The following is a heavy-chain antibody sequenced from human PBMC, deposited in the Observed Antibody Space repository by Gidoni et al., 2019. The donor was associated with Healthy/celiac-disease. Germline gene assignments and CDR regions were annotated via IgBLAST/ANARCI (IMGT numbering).Heavy chain of an antibody. J-gene: IGHJ4*02. CDR3: TTDQGSGWYYFDY. CDR1: GLTSRNAG. CDR2: IKSKTDGGTT. V-gene: IGHV3-15*01. D-gene: IGHD6-19*01. Sequence: EVQLVESGGGLVKPGGSLRLSCAASGLTSRNAGMSWVRQAPVKGLGWVGRIKSKTDGGTTDYAAPVKGRFTISRDDSKHTLYLQMNSLKTEDTAVYYCTTDQGSGWYYFDYWGQGTLVTVSS.